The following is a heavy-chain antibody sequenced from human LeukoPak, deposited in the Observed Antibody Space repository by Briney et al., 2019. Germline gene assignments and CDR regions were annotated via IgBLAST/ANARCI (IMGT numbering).Heavy chain of an antibody. J-gene: IGHJ3*02. Sequence: GGSPRLSCAASGFTFNSYGMHWVRQAPGKGLEWVAFIRYDGSKSYFADSVKGRFALSRDNSKNTLYLQMSSLRPEDTAVYFCAKDGGSGGYFAFDIWGQGTMVTVSS. D-gene: IGHD1-26*01. CDR3: AKDGGSGGYFAFDI. CDR1: GFTFNSYG. V-gene: IGHV3-30*02. CDR2: IRYDGSKS.